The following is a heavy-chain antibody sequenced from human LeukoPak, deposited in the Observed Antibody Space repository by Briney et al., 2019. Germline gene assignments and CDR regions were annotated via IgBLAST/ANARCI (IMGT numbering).Heavy chain of an antibody. CDR1: GGSISSYY. J-gene: IGHJ4*02. CDR2: INHSGST. V-gene: IGHV4-34*01. D-gene: IGHD5-18*01. CDR3: ARGARGSYAY. Sequence: SETLSLTCTVSGGSISSYYWSCIRQPPGEGLGWIGEINHSGSTNYNPSLKSRVTISVDTSKNQFSLKLSSVTAADTAVCYCARGARGSYAYWGQGTLVTVSS.